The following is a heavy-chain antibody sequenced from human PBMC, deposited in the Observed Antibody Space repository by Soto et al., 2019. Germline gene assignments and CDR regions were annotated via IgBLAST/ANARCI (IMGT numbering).Heavy chain of an antibody. CDR1: GYTFITYG. V-gene: IGHV1-18*01. D-gene: IGHD1-26*01. CDR3: ARGRYLDF. Sequence: QVQLVQSGGEVKKPGASVKVSCKASGYTFITYGVAWVRQAPGQGLEWMGWFSAYNGTTSYPQNLKGRVTVLTDTSMSTAYMAMTSLRSDGTAVYYCARGRYLDFWGQGTLVTVSS. CDR2: FSAYNGTT. J-gene: IGHJ4*02.